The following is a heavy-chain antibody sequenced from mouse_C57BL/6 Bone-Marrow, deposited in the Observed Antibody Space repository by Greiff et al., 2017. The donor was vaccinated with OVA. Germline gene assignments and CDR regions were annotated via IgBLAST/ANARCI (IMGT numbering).Heavy chain of an antibody. V-gene: IGHV5-4*01. D-gene: IGHD2-4*01. CDR2: ISDGGSYT. Sequence: EVKLQQSGGGLVKPGGSLKLSCAASGFTFSSYAMSWVRQTPEKRLEWVATISDGGSYTYYPDNVKGRFTISRDNAKNNLYLQMSHLKSEDTAMYYCARDDYFYYYAMDYWGQGTSVTVSS. CDR1: GFTFSSYA. J-gene: IGHJ4*01. CDR3: ARDDYFYYYAMDY.